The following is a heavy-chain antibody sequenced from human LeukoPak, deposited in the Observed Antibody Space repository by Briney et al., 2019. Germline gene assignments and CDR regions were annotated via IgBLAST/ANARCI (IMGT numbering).Heavy chain of an antibody. J-gene: IGHJ4*02. CDR2: IWYDGSNK. CDR1: GFTFSSYG. D-gene: IGHD5-18*01. Sequence: QPGGSLRLSCAASGFTFSSYGMHWVRQAPGKGLEWVAVIWYDGSNKYYADSVKGRFTISRDNSKNTLYLQMSSLRAEDTAVYYCVKPFPPAEGGLQLWPHRGYFDYWGQGTLVTVSS. CDR3: VKPFPPAEGGLQLWPHRGYFDY. V-gene: IGHV3-30*02.